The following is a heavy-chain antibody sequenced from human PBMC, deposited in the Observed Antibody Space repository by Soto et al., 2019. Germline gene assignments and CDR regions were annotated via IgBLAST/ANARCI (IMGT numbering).Heavy chain of an antibody. CDR1: GYTFSNFW. CDR2: IYPGDHET. Sequence: PGESLKISCQSSGYTFSNFWIGWVRQLPGKGLEWMGIIYPGDHETRYSPSFHGKVTISADRSINTAYLQWNSLEASETAFYFCARSPRSSPYFDYWGQGALVTVS. J-gene: IGHJ4*02. D-gene: IGHD6-13*01. CDR3: ARSPRSSPYFDY. V-gene: IGHV5-51*01.